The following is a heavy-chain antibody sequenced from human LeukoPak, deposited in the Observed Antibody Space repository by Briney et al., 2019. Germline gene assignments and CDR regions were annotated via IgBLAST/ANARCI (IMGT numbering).Heavy chain of an antibody. D-gene: IGHD3-16*01. CDR3: ARYSLYDYVWGSYSQTFAFDY. J-gene: IGHJ4*02. V-gene: IGHV4-59*01. Sequence: SETLSLTCTVSDGSISSYYWTWIRQPPGKGLEWIGYIYYSGSTSYNPSLKSRVTISVETSKNQFSLKLSSVTAADTAVYYCARYSLYDYVWGSYSQTFAFDYWGQGTLVTVSS. CDR1: DGSISSYY. CDR2: IYYSGST.